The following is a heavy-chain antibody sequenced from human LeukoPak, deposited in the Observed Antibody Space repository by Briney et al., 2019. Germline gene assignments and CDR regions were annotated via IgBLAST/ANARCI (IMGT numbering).Heavy chain of an antibody. Sequence: SETLSLTCTVSGGSISSSSYYWGWIRQPPRKGLEWIGSIYYSGSTNYNPSLKSRVTISVDTSKNQFSLKLSSVTAADTAVYYCARRSYDSSGYYVWGQGTLVTVSS. CDR3: ARRSYDSSGYYV. CDR1: GGSISSSSYY. V-gene: IGHV4-39*07. J-gene: IGHJ4*02. CDR2: IYYSGST. D-gene: IGHD3-22*01.